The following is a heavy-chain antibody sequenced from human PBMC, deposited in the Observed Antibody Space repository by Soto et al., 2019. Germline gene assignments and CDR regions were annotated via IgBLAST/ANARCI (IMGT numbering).Heavy chain of an antibody. CDR2: IWYDGSNK. CDR1: GFTFSSYG. Sequence: QVQLVESGGGVVQPGRSLRLSCAASGFTFSSYGMHWVRQAPGKGLEWVAVIWYDGSNKYYADSVKGRFTISRDNSKNTLHLQMTSLRAEDTAVYYSAREAHYSYYCYGMDVWGQGPTVTVSS. V-gene: IGHV3-33*01. CDR3: AREAHYSYYCYGMDV. J-gene: IGHJ6*02.